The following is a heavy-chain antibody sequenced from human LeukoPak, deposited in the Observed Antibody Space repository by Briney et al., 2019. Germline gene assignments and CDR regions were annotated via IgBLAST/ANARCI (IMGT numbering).Heavy chain of an antibody. J-gene: IGHJ4*02. CDR1: GGSISSYY. D-gene: IGHD4-17*01. CDR3: ARVRGDYLYFDY. Sequence: SETLSLTCTASGGSISSYYWSWIRQPPGKGLEWIGYIYYSGSTNYNPSLKSRVTISVDTSKNQFSLKLSSVTAADTAVYYCARVRGDYLYFDYWGQGTLVTVSS. V-gene: IGHV4-59*01. CDR2: IYYSGST.